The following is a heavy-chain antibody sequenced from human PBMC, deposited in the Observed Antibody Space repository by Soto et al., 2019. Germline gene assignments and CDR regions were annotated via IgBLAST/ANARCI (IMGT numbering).Heavy chain of an antibody. CDR1: GFTFSSYA. CDR3: AKVSSSWYASLGPFDY. CDR2: ISGSGGST. D-gene: IGHD6-13*01. Sequence: GGSLRLSCAASGFTFSSYAMSWVRQAPGKGLEWVSAISGSGGSTYYADSVKGRFTISRDNSKNTLYLQMNSLRAEDTAVYYCAKVSSSWYASLGPFDYWGQGTLVTVSS. V-gene: IGHV3-23*01. J-gene: IGHJ4*02.